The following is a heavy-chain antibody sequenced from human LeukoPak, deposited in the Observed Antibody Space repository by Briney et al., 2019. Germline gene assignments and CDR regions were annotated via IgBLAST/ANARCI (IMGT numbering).Heavy chain of an antibody. CDR2: IIPIFGTA. V-gene: IGHV1-69*01. CDR3: ARREDGYNYNYFDY. Sequence: SVKVSCKASGGTFSSYAISWVRQAPGQGLEWMGGIIPIFGTANYAHKFQGRVTITADESTSTAYMELSSLRSEDTAVYYCARREDGYNYNYFDYWGQGTLVTVSS. D-gene: IGHD5-24*01. CDR1: GGTFSSYA. J-gene: IGHJ4*02.